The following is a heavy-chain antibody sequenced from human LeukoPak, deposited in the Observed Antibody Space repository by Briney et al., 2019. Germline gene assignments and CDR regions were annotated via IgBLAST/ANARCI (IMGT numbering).Heavy chain of an antibody. CDR2: MNPNSGNT. Sequence: ASVKVSCKASGYTFTSYDINWVRRATGQGLEWMGWMNPNSGNTGYAQKFQGRVTMTRDTSISTAYMELSSLRSEDTAVYYCARGGGDCSSTSCPSDAFDIWGQGTMVTVSS. CDR1: GYTFTSYD. D-gene: IGHD2-2*01. CDR3: ARGGGDCSSTSCPSDAFDI. J-gene: IGHJ3*02. V-gene: IGHV1-8*01.